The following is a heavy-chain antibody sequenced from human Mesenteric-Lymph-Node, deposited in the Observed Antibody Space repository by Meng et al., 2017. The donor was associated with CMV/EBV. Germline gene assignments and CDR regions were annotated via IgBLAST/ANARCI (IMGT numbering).Heavy chain of an antibody. J-gene: IGHJ4*02. D-gene: IGHD2/OR15-2a*01. Sequence: ASVKVSCKASGYTFTDYYIHWVRQAPGQGLEWMGWINPNSGGTNYVPKFQGRVTMTTDTSVSTAYMELSRLRSDDTAVYYCARDSPTFAYWGQGTLVTVSS. V-gene: IGHV1-2*02. CDR1: GYTFTDYY. CDR3: ARDSPTFAY. CDR2: INPNSGGT.